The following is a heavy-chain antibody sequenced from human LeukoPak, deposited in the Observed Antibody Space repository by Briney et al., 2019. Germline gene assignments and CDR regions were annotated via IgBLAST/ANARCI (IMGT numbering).Heavy chain of an antibody. CDR3: ARDRDIVVVPAARNAFDI. CDR2: ISSSSSYI. J-gene: IGHJ3*02. D-gene: IGHD2-2*01. CDR1: GFTFSSYS. Sequence: GGSLRLPCAASGFTFSSYSMNWVRQAPGKGLEWVSSISSSSSYIYYADSVKGRFTISRDNAKNSLYLQMNSLRAEDTAVYYCARDRDIVVVPAARNAFDIWGQGTMVTVSS. V-gene: IGHV3-21*01.